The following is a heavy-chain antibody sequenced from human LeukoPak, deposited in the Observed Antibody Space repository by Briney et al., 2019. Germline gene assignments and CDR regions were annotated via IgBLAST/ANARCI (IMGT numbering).Heavy chain of an antibody. CDR2: IRYDGSNQ. Sequence: GGSLRLSCAASGFTFNRYGMHWVRQAPGKGLEWVAFIRYDGSNQYYADSVKGRFTISRDNSKNTLYLQMNSLRAEDTALYYCARDLDYYGSGNHDYWGQGTLVTVSS. V-gene: IGHV3-30*02. J-gene: IGHJ4*02. D-gene: IGHD3-10*01. CDR1: GFTFNRYG. CDR3: ARDLDYYGSGNHDY.